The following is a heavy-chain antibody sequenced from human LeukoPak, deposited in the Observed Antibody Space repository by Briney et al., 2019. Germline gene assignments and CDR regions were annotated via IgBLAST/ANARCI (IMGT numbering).Heavy chain of an antibody. CDR3: ARDVCSGGRCYTFDY. CDR1: GGSISSGSYY. CDR2: IYTTGST. V-gene: IGHV4-61*02. Sequence: SQTLSLTCTVSGGSISSGSYYWSWIRQPAGKGLEWIGRIYTTGSTNYNPSLKSRVTISVDTSKNQFSLNLSSVTAADTAVYYCARDVCSGGRCYTFDYWGQGTLVTVSS. J-gene: IGHJ4*02. D-gene: IGHD2-15*01.